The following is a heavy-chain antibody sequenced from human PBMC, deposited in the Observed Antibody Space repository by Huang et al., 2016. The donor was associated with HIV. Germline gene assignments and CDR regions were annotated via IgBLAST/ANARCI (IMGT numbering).Heavy chain of an antibody. CDR2: IYPWDSDT. CDR3: ARQGVGDFVVEPTGLGAFDI. J-gene: IGHJ3*02. V-gene: IGHV5-51*01. D-gene: IGHD2-2*01. CDR1: GYTFNGYW. Sequence: EVQLVQSGAVVKKPGESLKLSCKGSGYTFNGYWIGWVRQMPGKGLEWIHSIYPWDSDTTNSPPFQGQVTISADKSISTAYLQWSGLKASDTAMYYCARQGVGDFVVEPTGLGAFDIWGQGTMVTVSS.